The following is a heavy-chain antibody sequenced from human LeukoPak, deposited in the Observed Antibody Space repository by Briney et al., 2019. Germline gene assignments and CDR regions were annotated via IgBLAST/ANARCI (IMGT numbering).Heavy chain of an antibody. D-gene: IGHD3/OR15-3a*01. CDR1: GYTFTGYY. CDR2: INPNNGGT. V-gene: IGHV1-2*02. Sequence: ASVKVSCKASGYTFTGYYMHWVRQAPGQGLEWMGWINPNNGGTNYTQKFQGRVTMTRDTSISTVYMELSRLKSDDTAAYYCARGNIVIFGVISHFNYWGQGTLVTVSS. J-gene: IGHJ4*02. CDR3: ARGNIVIFGVISHFNY.